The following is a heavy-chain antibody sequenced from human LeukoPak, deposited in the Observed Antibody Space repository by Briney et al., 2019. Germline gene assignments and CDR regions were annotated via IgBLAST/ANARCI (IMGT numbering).Heavy chain of an antibody. CDR2: IYYSGST. CDR1: GGSISSSIYY. V-gene: IGHV4-39*01. D-gene: IGHD6-6*01. J-gene: IGHJ6*02. CDR3: ASYYSSSSRGHYYGMDV. Sequence: SETLSLTCTVSGGSISSSIYYWGWIRQPPGKGLEGIGSIYYSGSTYYNPSLKSRVTISVDTSKNQFSLKLSSVTAADTAVYYCASYYSSSSRGHYYGMDVWGQGTTVTGSS.